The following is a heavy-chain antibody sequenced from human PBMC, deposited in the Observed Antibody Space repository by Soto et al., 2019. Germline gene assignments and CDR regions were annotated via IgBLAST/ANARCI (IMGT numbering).Heavy chain of an antibody. Sequence: QVHLVQSGAEVKKPGASVKVSWKSSGYVFTTYDITWVRQAPGQGLEWMAWISAHNGNTNYAQKLQGRVTVTRDTSTSTSYMELRSLRSDDTAVYYCARGRYGDYWGQGALVTVSS. CDR3: ARGRYGDY. J-gene: IGHJ4*02. V-gene: IGHV1-18*01. CDR1: GYVFTTYD. CDR2: ISAHNGNT. D-gene: IGHD1-1*01.